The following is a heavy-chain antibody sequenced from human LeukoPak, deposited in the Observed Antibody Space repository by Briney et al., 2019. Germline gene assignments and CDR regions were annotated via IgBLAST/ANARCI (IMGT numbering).Heavy chain of an antibody. CDR2: FDPEDGET. V-gene: IGHV1-24*01. CDR1: GYTLTELS. J-gene: IGHJ4*02. Sequence: ASVKVSCKVSGYTLTELSMHWVRQAPGKGLEWMGGFDPEDGETIYAQKFQGRVTMTEDTSTDTAYMELSSLRSEDTAVYYCASKRASSGWYLTSNLDYWGQGTLVTVSS. D-gene: IGHD6-19*01. CDR3: ASKRASSGWYLTSNLDY.